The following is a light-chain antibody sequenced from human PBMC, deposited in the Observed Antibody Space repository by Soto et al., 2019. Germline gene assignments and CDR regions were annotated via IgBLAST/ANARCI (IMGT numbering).Light chain of an antibody. CDR1: QSVSSAY. Sequence: EIVLTQSPGTLSLSPGERATVSCRASQSVSSAYLAWYQQQPGQAPRLLISGASSRATGIPDRFSGSGSETEFTLTISRREPEDFAVYYCQQYGSSPRTFGQGTKVESK. J-gene: IGKJ1*01. CDR2: GAS. V-gene: IGKV3-20*01. CDR3: QQYGSSPRT.